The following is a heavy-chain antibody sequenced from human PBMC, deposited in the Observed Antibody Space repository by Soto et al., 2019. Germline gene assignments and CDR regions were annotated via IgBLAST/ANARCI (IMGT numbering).Heavy chain of an antibody. V-gene: IGHV3-23*01. CDR1: GFTFSNYA. J-gene: IGHJ4*02. CDR2: ISGSGGST. Sequence: EVQLLESGGGLVQPGGSLRLSCAASGFTFSNYAMNWVRQAPGKGLEWVSVISGSGGSTDYADSVKGRFTISRDNSKNTLYLQMNSLRAEDTAVYYCASRSSGWYFDYWGQGTLVTVSS. CDR3: ASRSSGWYFDY. D-gene: IGHD6-19*01.